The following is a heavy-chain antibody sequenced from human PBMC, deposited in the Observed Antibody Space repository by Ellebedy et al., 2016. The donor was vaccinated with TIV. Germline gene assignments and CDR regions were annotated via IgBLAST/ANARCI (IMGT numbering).Heavy chain of an antibody. J-gene: IGHJ3*02. V-gene: IGHV3-7*04. CDR2: IKRHGSEK. D-gene: IGHD6-19*01. CDR3: ARDRAVGTMDAFDI. CDR1: GFTFHNYW. Sequence: GESLKISCAASGFTFHNYWMNWVRQAPGKGLEWVPNIKRHGSEKYYVDSVKGRFTISRDNTNNSLYLQMNSLRAEDTAVYYCARDRAVGTMDAFDIWGQGTMVTVSS.